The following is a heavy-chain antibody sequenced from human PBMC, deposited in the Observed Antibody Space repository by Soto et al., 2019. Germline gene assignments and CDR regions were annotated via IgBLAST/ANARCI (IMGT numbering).Heavy chain of an antibody. Sequence: QVQLVQSGAEVKKPGSSVKVSCKASGGTFSSYTISWVRQAPGQGLEWMGRIIPILGIANYAQKFQGRVTIPADKSTSTAYMELSSLRSEDTAVYYCARGSGSYLSAFDPWGQGTLVTVSS. D-gene: IGHD3-10*01. V-gene: IGHV1-69*02. J-gene: IGHJ5*02. CDR1: GGTFSSYT. CDR3: ARGSGSYLSAFDP. CDR2: IIPILGIA.